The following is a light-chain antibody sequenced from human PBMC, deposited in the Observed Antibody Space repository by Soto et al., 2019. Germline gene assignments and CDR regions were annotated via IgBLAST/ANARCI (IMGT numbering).Light chain of an antibody. J-gene: IGLJ1*01. Sequence: QSVLTQPPSVSGSPVHSAAISCTGTSSDVGSYNRVSWYQQPPGAAPKLMIYEVSNRPSGVPDRFSGSKSGNTASLTISGLQAEDEADYYCNSYTGSSTYVFGTGTKVTVL. V-gene: IGLV2-18*02. CDR3: NSYTGSSTYV. CDR2: EVS. CDR1: SSDVGSYNR.